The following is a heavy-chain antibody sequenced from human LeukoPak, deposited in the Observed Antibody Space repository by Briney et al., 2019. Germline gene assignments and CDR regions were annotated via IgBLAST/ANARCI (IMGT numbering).Heavy chain of an antibody. Sequence: GGSLRLSCAASGFTFSSHAMSGVRQTPGKGLEWVSGISASGGSTYYADSVKGRFTISRDNSKNTLYLQMNSLRAEDTAVYYCAKDEGSGTTGLLDYWGQGTLVTVSS. CDR3: AKDEGSGTTGLLDY. D-gene: IGHD2-2*01. CDR1: GFTFSSHA. CDR2: ISASGGST. V-gene: IGHV3-23*01. J-gene: IGHJ4*02.